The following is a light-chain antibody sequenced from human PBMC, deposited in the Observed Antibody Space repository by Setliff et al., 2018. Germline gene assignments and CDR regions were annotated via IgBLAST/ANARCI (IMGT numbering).Light chain of an antibody. CDR1: SSDVGAYNY. CDR3: CSYARGSTWV. Sequence: ALTQPASVSGSPGQSITISCTGTSSDVGAYNYVSWYQQHTGKAPKLIIYDVSKRPSGVSNRFSGSKSGNTASLTISGLQAEDEADYYCCSYARGSTWVFGGGTKVTVL. V-gene: IGLV2-23*02. CDR2: DVS. J-gene: IGLJ3*02.